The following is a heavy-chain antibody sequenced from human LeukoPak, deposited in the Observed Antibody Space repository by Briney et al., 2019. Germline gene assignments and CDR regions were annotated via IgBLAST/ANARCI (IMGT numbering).Heavy chain of an antibody. CDR2: ISAYNGNT. J-gene: IGHJ3*02. V-gene: IGHV1-18*01. Sequence: ASVKVSCKASGYTFTSYGISWVLQAPGQGLEWMGWISAYNGNTNYAQKLQGRVTMTTDTSTSTAYMELRSLRSDDTAVYYCARSAAYYDFWSAVLPPAFDIWGRGTMVTVSS. CDR1: GYTFTSYG. CDR3: ARSAAYYDFWSAVLPPAFDI. D-gene: IGHD3-3*01.